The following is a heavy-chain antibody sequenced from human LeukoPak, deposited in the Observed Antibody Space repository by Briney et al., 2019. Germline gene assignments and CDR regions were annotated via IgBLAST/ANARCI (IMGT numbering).Heavy chain of an antibody. Sequence: SETLSLTCAVYGGSFSGYYWSWIRQPPGKGLEWIGEINHSGSTNYNPSLKSRVTISVDTSKNQFSLKLSSVTAADTAVYCCARGLLWFGRYYFDYWGQGTLVTVSS. CDR3: ARGLLWFGRYYFDY. CDR1: GGSFSGYY. V-gene: IGHV4-34*01. CDR2: INHSGST. J-gene: IGHJ4*02. D-gene: IGHD3-10*01.